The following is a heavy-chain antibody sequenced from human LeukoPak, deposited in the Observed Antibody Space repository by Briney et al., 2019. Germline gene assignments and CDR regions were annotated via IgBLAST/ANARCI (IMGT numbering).Heavy chain of an antibody. V-gene: IGHV1-2*02. D-gene: IGHD3-22*01. J-gene: IGHJ3*02. CDR2: INPNSGGT. CDR1: GYTFTGYH. CDR3: VKGWDSSGYYAFDI. Sequence: VASVKVSCKASGYTFTGYHIHWVRQAPGQGPEWMAWINPNSGGTKYAQKFQGRVTMTRDTSISTAYMEMSRLTSDDTAVYYCVKGWDSSGYYAFDIWGQGTMVTVSS.